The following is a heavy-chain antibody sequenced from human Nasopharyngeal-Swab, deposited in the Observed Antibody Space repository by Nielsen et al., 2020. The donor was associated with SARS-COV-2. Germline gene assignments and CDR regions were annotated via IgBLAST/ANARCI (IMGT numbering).Heavy chain of an antibody. V-gene: IGHV4-59*01. CDR2: IYYSGGT. CDR3: ARGGAVPTARYFDL. Sequence: SETLSLTCTVSGGSISSYHWSWIRQPPGKGLEWIGFIYYSGGTNYNPSLKSRVTISVDTSKNEVSLNLRSVTAADTAVYYCARGGAVPTARYFDLWGRGTLVTVSS. CDR1: GGSISSYH. J-gene: IGHJ2*01. D-gene: IGHD4/OR15-4a*01.